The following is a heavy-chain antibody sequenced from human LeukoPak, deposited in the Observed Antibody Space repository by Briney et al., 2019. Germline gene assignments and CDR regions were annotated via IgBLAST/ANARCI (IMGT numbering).Heavy chain of an antibody. J-gene: IGHJ5*02. D-gene: IGHD5-24*01. CDR1: GFTFDDHG. Sequence: GGSLRLSCAASGFTFDDHGMSWVRQAPGKGLEWVSGIKWDGGRTGYADSVKGRFTISRDNAKNSVYLQMNSLRAEDTALYYCAKGKRWLQLISDWFDPWGQGTLVTASS. CDR3: AKGKRWLQLISDWFDP. CDR2: IKWDGGRT. V-gene: IGHV3-20*04.